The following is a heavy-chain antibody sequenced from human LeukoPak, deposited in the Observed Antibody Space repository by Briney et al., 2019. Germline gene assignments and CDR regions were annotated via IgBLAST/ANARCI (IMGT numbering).Heavy chain of an antibody. Sequence: PGGSLRLSCAASGFIFSDYNLNWVRQAPGKGLEWVSFVSSRSTTIFYADSVKGRFTISRDNAKHSLYLQMNSLRAEDTAVYYCARDGSSPTYYYYMDVWGRGTPVTVSS. J-gene: IGHJ6*03. CDR3: ARDGSSPTYYYYMDV. CDR1: GFIFSDYN. V-gene: IGHV3-21*01. D-gene: IGHD6-6*01. CDR2: VSSRSTTI.